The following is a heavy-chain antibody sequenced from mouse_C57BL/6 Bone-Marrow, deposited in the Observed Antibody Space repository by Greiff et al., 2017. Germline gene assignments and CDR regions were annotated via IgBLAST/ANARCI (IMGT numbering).Heavy chain of an antibody. J-gene: IGHJ3*01. V-gene: IGHV1-4*01. D-gene: IGHD6-5*01. CDR1: GYTFTSYT. Sequence: QVHVKQSGAELARPGASVKMSCKASGYTFTSYTMHWVKQRPGQGLEWIGYINPSSGYTKYNQKFKDKATLTADKSSSTAYMQLSSLTSEDSAVYYCARSYLRTWFAYWGQGTLVTVSA. CDR2: INPSSGYT. CDR3: ARSYLRTWFAY.